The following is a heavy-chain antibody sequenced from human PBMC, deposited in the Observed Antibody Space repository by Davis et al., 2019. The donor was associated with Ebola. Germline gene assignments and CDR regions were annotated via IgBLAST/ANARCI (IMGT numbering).Heavy chain of an antibody. CDR1: GYTFTSYA. CDR2: INAGNGNT. CDR3: ARESRDIPYLFDY. J-gene: IGHJ4*02. V-gene: IGHV1-3*01. Sequence: AASVKVSCKASGYTFTSYAMNWVRQAPGQRLEWMGWINAGNGNTKYSQKFQGRVTITRDTSASTAYMELSSLRSEDTAVYYCARESRDIPYLFDYWGQGTLVTVSS. D-gene: IGHD2-15*01.